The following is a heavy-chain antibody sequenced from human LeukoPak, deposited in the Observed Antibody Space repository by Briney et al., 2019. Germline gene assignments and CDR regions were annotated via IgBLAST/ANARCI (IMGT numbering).Heavy chain of an antibody. CDR1: GGSISSYY. Sequence: SETLSLTCSVSGGSISSYYWTWIRQPPGKGLEWIGYIYNSGSTDYNPSLKSRVTMSVDTSKNQFSLRLSSVTAADTAVYYCGRQVHDNRGSLYHFDYWGQGTLVTVSS. CDR3: GRQVHDNRGSLYHFDY. D-gene: IGHD4-23*01. J-gene: IGHJ4*02. CDR2: IYNSGST. V-gene: IGHV4-59*08.